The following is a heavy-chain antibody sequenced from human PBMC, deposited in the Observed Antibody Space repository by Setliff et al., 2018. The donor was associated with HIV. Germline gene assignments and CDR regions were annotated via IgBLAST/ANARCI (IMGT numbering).Heavy chain of an antibody. V-gene: IGHV1-18*01. Sequence: ASVKVSCKASGYTFISHGISWVRQAPGQGLEWMGWISAHNGDARYAHKLQDRLTMTVDTSTTTAYLAPRSLRSDDTAVYYCGRTGVVGGGDVWGKGTTVTVSS. CDR2: ISAHNGDA. CDR1: GYTFISHG. D-gene: IGHD3-10*01. CDR3: GRTGVVGGGDV. J-gene: IGHJ6*04.